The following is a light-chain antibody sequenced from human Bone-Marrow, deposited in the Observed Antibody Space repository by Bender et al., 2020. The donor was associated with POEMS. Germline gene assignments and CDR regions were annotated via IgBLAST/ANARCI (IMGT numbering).Light chain of an antibody. J-gene: IGLJ3*02. CDR2: GNT. Sequence: QSVLTQPPSVSGAPGQRVTISCTGSSFNIGASYAVHWYQQFPGTAPKLLIYGNTNRPSGVPDRFSGSKSGTSASLAITGLQAEDDADYYCQSYDSSLSGSVFGGGTKLTVL. CDR3: QSYDSSLSGSV. CDR1: SFNIGASYA. V-gene: IGLV1-40*01.